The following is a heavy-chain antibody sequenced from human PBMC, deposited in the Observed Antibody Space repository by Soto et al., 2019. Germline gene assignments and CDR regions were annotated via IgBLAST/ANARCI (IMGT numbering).Heavy chain of an antibody. V-gene: IGHV3-74*01. Sequence: EVQLVESGGGLVQPGGSLRLSCAASGFTFSGYWMHWVRQAPGKGLVWVSRIKSDGSSTSYADSVKGRFTISRDNAKNTLYLQMNSLRPEDTAVYYCAREGEGASHIYWGQGTLVTVSS. J-gene: IGHJ4*02. CDR1: GFTFSGYW. CDR2: IKSDGSST. CDR3: AREGEGASHIY. D-gene: IGHD2-21*01.